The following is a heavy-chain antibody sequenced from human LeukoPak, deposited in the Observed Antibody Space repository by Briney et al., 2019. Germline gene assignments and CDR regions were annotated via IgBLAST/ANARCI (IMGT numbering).Heavy chain of an antibody. V-gene: IGHV3-7*01. CDR2: IKPDGSEK. CDR1: GFSFSSYW. CDR3: ARDGAYSRSYHDAFDI. Sequence: GGSLRLSCAASGFSFSSYWMAWVRQAPGKGLEWVANIKPDGSEKKYGDSVKGRFTISRDNAKNSLYLQMNSLRAEDTAVYYCARDGAYSRSYHDAFDIWGQGTMVTVSS. J-gene: IGHJ3*02. D-gene: IGHD1-26*01.